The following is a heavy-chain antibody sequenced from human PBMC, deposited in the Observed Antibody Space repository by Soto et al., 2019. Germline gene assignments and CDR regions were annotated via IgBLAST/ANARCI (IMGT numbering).Heavy chain of an antibody. CDR3: AKDYLTAGYNSGWYDH. CDR2: ISWNSGSI. D-gene: IGHD6-19*01. CDR1: GFPFSSYS. V-gene: IGHV3-9*01. J-gene: IGHJ5*02. Sequence: GGSLRLSCAASGFPFSSYSMNLVRQAPGKGLEWVSGISWNSGSIGYAASVQGRFTISRDNAKNSLYLQMNSLRPDDTAFYYCAKDYLTAGYNSGWYDHWGQGARVTVSS.